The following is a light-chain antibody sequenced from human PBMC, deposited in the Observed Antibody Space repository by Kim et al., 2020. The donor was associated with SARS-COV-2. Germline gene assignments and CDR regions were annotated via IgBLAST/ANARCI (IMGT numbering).Light chain of an antibody. CDR3: QQRSNWPIT. J-gene: IGKJ5*01. V-gene: IGKV3D-11*02. CDR1: QSICSY. CDR2: DAS. Sequence: EIVLTQSPATLSLSPGERATLSCRASQSICSYLAWYQQKPGQAPRLLIYDASNRATGIPARFSGSGPGTDFTLTISSLEPEDFAVYYCQQRSNWPITFGQGTRLEIK.